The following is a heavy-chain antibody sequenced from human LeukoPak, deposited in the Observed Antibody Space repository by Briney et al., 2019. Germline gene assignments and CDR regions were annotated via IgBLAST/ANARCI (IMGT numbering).Heavy chain of an antibody. CDR1: GFSVCDYA. CDR3: TRGLEGFTAYDDY. D-gene: IGHD5-12*01. Sequence: GGSLRLSCTASGFSVCDYAMSWVRQAPGKGLEWVGFIRSKTYGGTADYAASVEGRFTISRDDSSNIAYLQMNSLKSEDTAVYYCTRGLEGFTAYDDYWGQGTLVTVSS. V-gene: IGHV3-49*04. J-gene: IGHJ4*02. CDR2: IRSKTYGGTA.